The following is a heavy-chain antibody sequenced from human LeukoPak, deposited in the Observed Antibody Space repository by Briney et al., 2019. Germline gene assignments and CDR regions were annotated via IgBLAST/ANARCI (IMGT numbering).Heavy chain of an antibody. CDR1: GFTFSSYW. CDR3: ARLYYYDSKPGSYFDY. Sequence: PGGSLRLSCAASGFTFSSYWMSWVRQAPGKGLEWVANIKQDGSEKYYVDSVKGRFTISRDNAKNSLYLQMNSLRAEDTAVYYCARLYYYDSKPGSYFDYWGQGTLVTVSS. J-gene: IGHJ4*02. V-gene: IGHV3-7*01. CDR2: IKQDGSEK. D-gene: IGHD3-22*01.